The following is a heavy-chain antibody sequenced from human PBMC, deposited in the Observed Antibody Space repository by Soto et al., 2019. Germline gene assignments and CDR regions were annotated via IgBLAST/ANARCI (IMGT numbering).Heavy chain of an antibody. CDR2: TYYRSKWFN. V-gene: IGHV6-1*01. J-gene: IGHJ4*02. D-gene: IGHD3-16*01. Sequence: SQTLSLTCAISGDSVSSNSAACNWIRQSPSRGLEWLGRTYYRSKWFNNYALSVKSRITINPDTSKNQFSHQLNRVTPEDMAVYDCARGDQGFDYWGQRTLGTVSS. CDR1: GDSVSSNSAA. CDR3: ARGDQGFDY.